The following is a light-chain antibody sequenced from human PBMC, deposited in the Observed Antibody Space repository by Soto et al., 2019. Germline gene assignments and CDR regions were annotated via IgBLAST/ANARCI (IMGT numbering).Light chain of an antibody. J-gene: IGKJ4*01. Sequence: EIVLTQSPGTQSLSPGERATLSCRASQSVSSSYLAWYQQKPGQAPRLLIYGASSRATGIPDRFSGSGSGTDFTLTISRLEPEDFAVYYCQQYGSSPPVTFGGGTKVDIK. CDR1: QSVSSSY. CDR3: QQYGSSPPVT. CDR2: GAS. V-gene: IGKV3-20*01.